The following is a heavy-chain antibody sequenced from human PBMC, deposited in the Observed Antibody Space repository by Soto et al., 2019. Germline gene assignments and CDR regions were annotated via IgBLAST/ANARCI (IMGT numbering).Heavy chain of an antibody. Sequence: QVQLVQSGAEVKKPGSSVKVSCKASRDTFTNYAISWVRQAPGQGLEWMGGIIPFYGTAHYAQKFQDRVTIIADPSTSTADMELSSLRPEDTAVYYCARDLGGCSAGSCRYNWLDSWGQGTLVTVSS. J-gene: IGHJ5*01. CDR3: ARDLGGCSAGSCRYNWLDS. V-gene: IGHV1-69*01. CDR1: RDTFTNYA. CDR2: IIPFYGTA. D-gene: IGHD2-15*01.